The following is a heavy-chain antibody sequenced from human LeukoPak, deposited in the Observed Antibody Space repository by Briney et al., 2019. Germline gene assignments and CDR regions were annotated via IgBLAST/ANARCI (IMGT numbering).Heavy chain of an antibody. D-gene: IGHD3-10*01. J-gene: IGHJ4*02. V-gene: IGHV3-7*04. CDR2: IKQDGSEK. CDR1: GFYFSSYW. CDR3: ARFWYGSGSYRVFDY. Sequence: GGSLRLSCAASGFYFSSYWMSWVRQAPGKGLEWVANIKQDGSEKYYVDSVRGRFTISRDNTKNSLYLQMNSLRAEDTAVYYCARFWYGSGSYRVFDYWGQGTLVTVSS.